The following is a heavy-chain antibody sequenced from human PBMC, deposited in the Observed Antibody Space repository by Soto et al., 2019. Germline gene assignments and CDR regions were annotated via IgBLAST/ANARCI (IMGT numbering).Heavy chain of an antibody. CDR2: ISYDGSNK. D-gene: IGHD6-19*01. V-gene: IGHV3-30*18. Sequence: GGSLRLSCAASGFTFSSYGMHWVRQAPGKGLEWVAVISYDGSNKYYADSVKGRFTISRDNSKNTLYLQMNSLRAEDTAVYYCAKGNGLSSGWYRLDDYWGQGTLVTVSS. CDR3: AKGNGLSSGWYRLDDY. J-gene: IGHJ4*02. CDR1: GFTFSSYG.